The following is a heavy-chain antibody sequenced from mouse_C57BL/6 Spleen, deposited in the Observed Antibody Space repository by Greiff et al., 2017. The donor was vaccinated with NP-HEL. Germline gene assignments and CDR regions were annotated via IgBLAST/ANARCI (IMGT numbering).Heavy chain of an antibody. CDR3: AEDYYGSSPYYAMDY. CDR2: IYPGDGDT. J-gene: IGHJ4*01. CDR1: GYAFSSSW. V-gene: IGHV1-82*01. Sequence: VQLQQSGPELVKPGASVKISCKASGYAFSSSWMNWVKQGPGKGLEWIGRIYPGDGDTNYNGKFKGKATLTADKSSSTAYMQLSSLTSEDSAVYFCAEDYYGSSPYYAMDYWGQGTSVTVSS. D-gene: IGHD1-1*01.